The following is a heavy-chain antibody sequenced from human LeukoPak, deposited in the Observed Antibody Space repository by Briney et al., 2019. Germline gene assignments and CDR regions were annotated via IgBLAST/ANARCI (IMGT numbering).Heavy chain of an antibody. CDR2: IYTSGST. D-gene: IGHD3-16*01. CDR1: GGSISSYY. CDR3: ATLPVRASAGYYYYMDV. J-gene: IGHJ6*03. Sequence: PSETLSLTCTVSGGSISSYYWSWIRQPAGKGLEWIERIYTSGSTNYNPSLKSRVTISVDTSKNQFSLKLSSVTAADTAVYYCATLPVRASAGYYYYMDVWGKGTTVTVSS. V-gene: IGHV4-4*07.